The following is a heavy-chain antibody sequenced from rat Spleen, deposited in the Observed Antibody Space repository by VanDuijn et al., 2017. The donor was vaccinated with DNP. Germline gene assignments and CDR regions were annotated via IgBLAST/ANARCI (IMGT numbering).Heavy chain of an antibody. CDR2: IWTGGST. J-gene: IGHJ2*01. CDR3: ARDYGGSLDY. V-gene: IGHV2-30*01. Sequence: QVQLKESGPGLVQPSQTLSLTCTVSGFSLTSYNVHWVRQPTGKGLEWMGIIWTGGSTDYNSALKSRLSISRDTYKSQVFLKMNSLQTEDIATYYCARDYGGSLDYWGQGVMVTVSS. CDR1: GFSLTSYN. D-gene: IGHD1-11*01.